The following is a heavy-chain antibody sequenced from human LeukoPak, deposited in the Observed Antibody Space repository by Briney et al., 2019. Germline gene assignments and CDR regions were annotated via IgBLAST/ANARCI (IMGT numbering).Heavy chain of an antibody. Sequence: SETPSLTCTVSGGSISSSSYYWGWIRQPPGKGLEWIGSIYYSGSTHYNTSLKSRVTTSVDTSKNQFSLKLSSVTAADTAVYYCASPRIGAFDIWGQGTMVTVSS. CDR2: IYYSGST. CDR1: GGSISSSSYY. D-gene: IGHD2-15*01. J-gene: IGHJ3*02. V-gene: IGHV4-39*01. CDR3: ASPRIGAFDI.